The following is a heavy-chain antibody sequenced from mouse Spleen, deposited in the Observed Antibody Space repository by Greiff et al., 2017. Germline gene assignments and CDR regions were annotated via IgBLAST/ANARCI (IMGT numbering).Heavy chain of an antibody. CDR2: IDPENGDT. V-gene: IGHV14-4*01. J-gene: IGHJ1*01. D-gene: IGHD2-1*01. CDR3: TTGIYYGNYVYWYFDV. Sequence: EVQLQQSGAELVRPGASVKLSCTASGFNIKDDYMHWVKQRPEQGLEWIGWIDPENGDTEYASKFQGKATITADTSSNTAYLQLSSLTSEDTAVYYCTTGIYYGNYVYWYFDVWGAGTTVTVSS. CDR1: GFNIKDDY.